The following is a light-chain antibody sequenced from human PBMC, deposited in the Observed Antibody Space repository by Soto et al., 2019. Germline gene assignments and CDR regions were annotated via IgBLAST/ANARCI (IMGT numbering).Light chain of an antibody. Sequence: EIVLTQSPGTLSLSPGERATLSCRASQSVSSNLAWYRQTPGQAPRLLIYGASTRATDTPARFSGSGSVADFPLTVSSMQLAEFAVYYCLLYGSPFVTFGRGIEEE. J-gene: IGKJ1*01. CDR1: QSVSSN. V-gene: IGKV3-20*01. CDR3: LLYGSPFVT. CDR2: GAS.